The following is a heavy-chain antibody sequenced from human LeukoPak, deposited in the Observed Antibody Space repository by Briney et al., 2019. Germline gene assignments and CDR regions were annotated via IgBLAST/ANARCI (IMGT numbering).Heavy chain of an antibody. Sequence: GGSLRLSCAASGFTFGSSWIHWVRQAPGEGLVWVSRINKDGSVIDYAESVKGRFSISRDNAKNTLYLQMNSLRVEDTAIYYCVKVRGRARVGYFDYWGQGALVTVSS. CDR1: GFTFGSSW. V-gene: IGHV3-74*01. CDR2: INKDGSVI. J-gene: IGHJ4*02. CDR3: VKVRGRARVGYFDY. D-gene: IGHD1-26*01.